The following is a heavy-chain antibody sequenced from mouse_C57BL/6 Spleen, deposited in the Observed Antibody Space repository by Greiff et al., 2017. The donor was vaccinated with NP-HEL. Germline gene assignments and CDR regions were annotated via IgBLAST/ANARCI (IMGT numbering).Heavy chain of an antibody. CDR2: IYPGSGST. CDR1: GYTFTSYW. D-gene: IGHD1-1*02. CDR3: ARTYGYDAIDY. V-gene: IGHV1-55*01. J-gene: IGHJ4*01. Sequence: VQLQQPGAELVKPGASVKMSCKASGYTFTSYWITWMKQRPGQGLEWIGDIYPGSGSTNYNEKFKSKATLTVDTSSSTAYMQLSSLTSEDSAVYYCARTYGYDAIDYWGQGTSVTVSS.